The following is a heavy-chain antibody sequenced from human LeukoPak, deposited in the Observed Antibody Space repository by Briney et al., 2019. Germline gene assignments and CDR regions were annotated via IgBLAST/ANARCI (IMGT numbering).Heavy chain of an antibody. CDR2: IYYSGST. Sequence: SETLSLTCTVSGDSISNYYWSWIRQPPGKGLEWIGNIYYSGSTNYNPSLKSRVTISVDTSKNQFSLKLSSVTAADTAVYYCTRGSIAYYYMHVWGKGPTVTIPS. CDR1: GDSISNYY. J-gene: IGHJ6*03. V-gene: IGHV4-59*01. CDR3: TRGSIAYYYMHV. D-gene: IGHD3-22*01.